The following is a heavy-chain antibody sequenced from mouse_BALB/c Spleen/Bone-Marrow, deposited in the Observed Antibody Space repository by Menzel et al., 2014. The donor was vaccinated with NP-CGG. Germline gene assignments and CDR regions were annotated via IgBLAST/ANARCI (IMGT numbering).Heavy chain of an antibody. Sequence: EVKLMESGGGLAQPGGSRKLSCAASGFIFSSFGMHWVRQAPEKGLEWVAYISSGSSAIYYADTVRGRFTISRDNPKNTLFLQMTSLRSEDTAMYYCARGGNWEDFDYWGQGTTLTVSS. V-gene: IGHV5-17*02. CDR1: GFIFSSFG. J-gene: IGHJ2*01. D-gene: IGHD4-1*01. CDR3: ARGGNWEDFDY. CDR2: ISSGSSAI.